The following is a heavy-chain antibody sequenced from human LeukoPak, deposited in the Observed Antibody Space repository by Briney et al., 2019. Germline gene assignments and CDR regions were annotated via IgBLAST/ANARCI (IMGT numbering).Heavy chain of an antibody. J-gene: IGHJ5*02. CDR3: ASTVVVAATRSFDP. V-gene: IGHV4-61*01. CDR2: IYYSGST. Sequence: SETLSLTCTVSGGTVSSGSYYWSWIRQPPGKGLEWIGYIYYSGSTNYNPSLKSRVTISVDTSKNQFSLKLSSVTAADTAVYYCASTVVVAATRSFDPWGQGTLVTVSS. D-gene: IGHD2-15*01. CDR1: GGTVSSGSYY.